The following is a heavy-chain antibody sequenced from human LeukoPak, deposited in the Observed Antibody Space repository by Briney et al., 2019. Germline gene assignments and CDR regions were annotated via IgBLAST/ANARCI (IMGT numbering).Heavy chain of an antibody. CDR3: ARDPGGGPTHGY. D-gene: IGHD1-26*01. CDR2: IYSDGST. Sequence: PGGSLRISCAASGFTVGNNHMSWVRQALGKGLEWVSVIYSDGSTYYADSVKARFTISRDNSKNTLYLQMNSLRADDTAVYYCARDPGGGPTHGYWGQGTLVTVSS. CDR1: GFTVGNNH. V-gene: IGHV3-66*02. J-gene: IGHJ4*02.